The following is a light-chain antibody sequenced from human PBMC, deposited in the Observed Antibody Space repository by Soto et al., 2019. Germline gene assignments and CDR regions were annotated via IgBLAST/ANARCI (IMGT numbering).Light chain of an antibody. CDR2: DAS. CDR3: QQRSTWPPFS. CDR1: QSIGSY. Sequence: EIVLKQSPATLSLTLGERATLSCRASQSIGSYLAWYQHKLGQPPRLLIYDASNRATGIPVRFSGSGSGTDFTLTISSLEPEDFAVYYCQQRSTWPPFSFGPRTKVDI. J-gene: IGKJ3*01. V-gene: IGKV3-11*01.